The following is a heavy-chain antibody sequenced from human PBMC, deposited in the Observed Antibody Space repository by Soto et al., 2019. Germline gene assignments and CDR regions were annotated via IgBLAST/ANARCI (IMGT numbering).Heavy chain of an antibody. Sequence: QVQHVQSGAEVKKPGDSVKVSCKASGYSFTGHYMHWVRRAPGQGLEWMGWVNLNTGGTDYAQEFQGRVTMTTATSIRTVYLEVTRLKFDDTAIYYCARDPSSFLGRVYGMDVWGQGTAVIVSS. J-gene: IGHJ6*02. CDR1: GYSFTGHY. CDR2: VNLNTGGT. CDR3: ARDPSSFLGRVYGMDV. V-gene: IGHV1-2*02.